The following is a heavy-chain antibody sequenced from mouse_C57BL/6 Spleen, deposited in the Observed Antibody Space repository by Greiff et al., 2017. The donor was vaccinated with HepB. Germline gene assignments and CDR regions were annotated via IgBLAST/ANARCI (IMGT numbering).Heavy chain of an antibody. CDR2: ISSGGSYT. J-gene: IGHJ4*01. Sequence: DVMLVESGGDLVKPGGSLKLSCAASGFTFSSYGMSWVRQTPDKRLVWVATISSGGSYTYYPDSVKGRFTISRDNATNTLYLQMSSLKSEDTAMYYCARQGSIYDGNYDAMDYWGQGTSVTVSS. D-gene: IGHD2-1*01. V-gene: IGHV5-6*02. CDR3: ARQGSIYDGNYDAMDY. CDR1: GFTFSSYG.